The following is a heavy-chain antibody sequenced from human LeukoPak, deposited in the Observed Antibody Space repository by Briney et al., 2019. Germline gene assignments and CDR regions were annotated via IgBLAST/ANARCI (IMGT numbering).Heavy chain of an antibody. CDR1: GFTFSSYA. D-gene: IGHD5-12*01. CDR2: ISGSGGST. Sequence: GGSLRLSCAASGFTFSSYAMSWVRQAPGKGLEWVSAISGSGGSTYYADSVKGRFTISRDNSKNTLYLQMNSLRAEDTAVYYCAKVMTTKGSGYHYEGGMDYWGQGTLVTVSS. J-gene: IGHJ4*02. V-gene: IGHV3-23*01. CDR3: AKVMTTKGSGYHYEGGMDY.